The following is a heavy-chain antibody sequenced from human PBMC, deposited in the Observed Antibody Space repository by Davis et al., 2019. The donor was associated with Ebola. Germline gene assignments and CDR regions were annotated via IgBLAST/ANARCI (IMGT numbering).Heavy chain of an antibody. J-gene: IGHJ6*02. CDR1: GYTFTGYY. Sequence: AASVKVSCKASGYTFTGYYMHWVRQAPGQGLEWMGWISAYNGNTNYAQKLQGRVTMTTDTSTSTAYMELRSLRSDDTAVYYCARLGRHYYYGMDVWGQGTTVTVSS. CDR3: ARLGRHYYYGMDV. V-gene: IGHV1-18*04. CDR2: ISAYNGNT.